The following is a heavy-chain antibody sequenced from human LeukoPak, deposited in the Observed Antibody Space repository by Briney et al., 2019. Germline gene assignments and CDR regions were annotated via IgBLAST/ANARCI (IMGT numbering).Heavy chain of an antibody. CDR2: MNPNIGNT. CDR1: GYTFTSYD. V-gene: IGHV1-8*01. D-gene: IGHD2-15*01. CDR3: ARVISGSFDY. Sequence: ASVKVSCNVSGYTFTSYDINWVRQATGQGLEWIGWMNPNIGNTGYAQKFQGRVTMTRNTSISTAYMEQSSLRSEDTAVYYCARVISGSFDYWGQGTLVTVSS. J-gene: IGHJ4*02.